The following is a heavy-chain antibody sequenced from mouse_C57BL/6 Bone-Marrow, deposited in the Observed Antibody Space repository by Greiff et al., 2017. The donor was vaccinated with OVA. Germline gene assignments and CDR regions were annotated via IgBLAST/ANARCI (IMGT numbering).Heavy chain of an antibody. J-gene: IGHJ1*03. D-gene: IGHD4-1*01. CDR1: GYTFTDYY. CDR2: IYPGSGNT. Sequence: QVHVKQSGAELVRPGASVKLSCKASGYTFTDYYINWVKQRPGQGLEWIARIYPGSGNTYYNEKFKGKATLTAEKSSSTAYMQLSSLTSEDSAVYFCARCTGRGYFDVWGTGTTVTVSS. CDR3: ARCTGRGYFDV. V-gene: IGHV1-76*01.